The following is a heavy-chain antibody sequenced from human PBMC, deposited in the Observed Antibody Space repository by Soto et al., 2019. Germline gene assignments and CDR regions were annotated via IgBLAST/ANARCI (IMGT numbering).Heavy chain of an antibody. V-gene: IGHV1-18*04. CDR1: GYTFTSYG. Sequence: ASVKVSCKASGYTFTSYGISWVRQAPGQGLEWMGWISAYNGNTNYAQKLQGRVTMTTDTSTSTAYMELRSLRSDDTAVYYCARETIFGVVYLIQDYYGMDVWGQGTTVTVSS. CDR3: ARETIFGVVYLIQDYYGMDV. J-gene: IGHJ6*02. CDR2: ISAYNGNT. D-gene: IGHD3-3*01.